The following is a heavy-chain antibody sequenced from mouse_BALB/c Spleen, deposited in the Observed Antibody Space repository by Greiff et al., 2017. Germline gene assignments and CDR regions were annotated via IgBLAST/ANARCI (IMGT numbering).Heavy chain of an antibody. Sequence: VQLQQSGTVLARPGASVKMSCKASGYTFTSYWMHWVKQRPGQGLEWIGAIYPGNSDTSYNQKFKGKAKLTAVTSTSTAYMELSSLTNEDSAVYDCTRAMITTDGFDYWGQGTTLTVSS. CDR3: TRAMITTDGFDY. V-gene: IGHV1-5*01. J-gene: IGHJ2*01. CDR2: IYPGNSDT. CDR1: GYTFTSYW. D-gene: IGHD2-4*01.